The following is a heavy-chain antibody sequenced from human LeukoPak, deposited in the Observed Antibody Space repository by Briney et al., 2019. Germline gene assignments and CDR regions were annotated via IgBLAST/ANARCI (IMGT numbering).Heavy chain of an antibody. D-gene: IGHD2-2*01. J-gene: IGHJ4*02. CDR2: ISSSSSYI. CDR1: GFTFSSYS. V-gene: IGHV3-21*01. Sequence: GGSLRLSCAASGFTFSSYSMNWVRQAPGKGLEWVSSISSSSSYIYYADSVKGRFTISRDNAKNSLYLQMNSLRAEDTAVYYCARANPGLYARDYDYWGQGTLVTVSS. CDR3: ARANPGLYARDYDY.